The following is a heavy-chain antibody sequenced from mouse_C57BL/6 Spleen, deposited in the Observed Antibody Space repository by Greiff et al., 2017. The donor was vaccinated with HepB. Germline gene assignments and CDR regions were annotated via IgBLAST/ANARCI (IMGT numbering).Heavy chain of an antibody. CDR2: IDPSDSYT. CDR1: GYTFTSYW. D-gene: IGHD4-1*01. V-gene: IGHV1-59*01. Sequence: QVQLQQPGAELVRPGTSVKLSCKASGYTFTSYWMHWVKQRPGQGLEWIGVIDPSDSYTNYNQKFKGKATLTVDKSSSTAYMQLSSLTSEDSAVYYCAREDWGVFDYWGQGTTLTVSS. J-gene: IGHJ2*01. CDR3: AREDWGVFDY.